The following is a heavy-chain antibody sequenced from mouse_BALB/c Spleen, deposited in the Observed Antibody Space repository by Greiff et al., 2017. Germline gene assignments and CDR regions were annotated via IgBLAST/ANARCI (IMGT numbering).Heavy chain of an antibody. Sequence: QVQLKESAAELARPGASVKMSCKASGYTFTSYTMHWVKQRPGQGLEWIGYINPSSGYTEYNQKFKDKTTLTADKSSSTAYMQLSSLTSEDSAVYYCARILVITTVEATSYYFDYWGQGTTLTVSS. V-gene: IGHV1-4*02. D-gene: IGHD1-1*01. CDR2: INPSSGYT. CDR1: GYTFTSYT. J-gene: IGHJ2*01. CDR3: ARILVITTVEATSYYFDY.